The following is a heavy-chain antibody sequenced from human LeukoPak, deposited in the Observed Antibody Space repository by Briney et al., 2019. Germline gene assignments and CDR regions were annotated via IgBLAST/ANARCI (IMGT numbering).Heavy chain of an antibody. CDR2: ISYSGST. V-gene: IGHV4-59*08. CDR3: ARKKSYGDYDYYYYGMDV. J-gene: IGHJ6*02. Sequence: SETLSLTCTVSGGSLSSYYWSWIRQPPGKGLEWIGYISYSGSTNYNPSLKSRVTISVDTSKNQFSLRLSSVTAADTAVYYCARKKSYGDYDYYYYGMDVWGQGTTVTVSS. CDR1: GGSLSSYY. D-gene: IGHD4-17*01.